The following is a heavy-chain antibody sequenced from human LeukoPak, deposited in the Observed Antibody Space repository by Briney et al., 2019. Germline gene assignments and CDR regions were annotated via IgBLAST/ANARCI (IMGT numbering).Heavy chain of an antibody. CDR1: GGSISSYY. V-gene: IGHV4-59*01. Sequence: PSETLSLTCTASGGSISSYYWSWIRQPPGKGLEWIGYIYYSGSTNYNPSLKSRVTISVDTSKNQFSLKLSSVTAADTAVYYCARQDTAMVRGVKRYYFDYWGQGTLVTVSS. D-gene: IGHD5-18*01. J-gene: IGHJ4*02. CDR2: IYYSGST. CDR3: ARQDTAMVRGVKRYYFDY.